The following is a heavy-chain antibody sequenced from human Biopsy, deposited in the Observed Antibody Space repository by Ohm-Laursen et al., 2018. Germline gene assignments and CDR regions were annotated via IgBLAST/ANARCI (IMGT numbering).Heavy chain of an antibody. Sequence: ASVKVSCKASGYSFSSYDINWVRQAAGQGLEWMGWISAYNGDTKYAQKVQGRVTLTTDTSTSTAYMELRSLKSDDTAVYYCARDHDTMITGGGYWGQGTLVTVSS. CDR3: ARDHDTMITGGGY. CDR2: ISAYNGDT. V-gene: IGHV1-18*01. D-gene: IGHD3-16*01. CDR1: GYSFSSYD. J-gene: IGHJ4*02.